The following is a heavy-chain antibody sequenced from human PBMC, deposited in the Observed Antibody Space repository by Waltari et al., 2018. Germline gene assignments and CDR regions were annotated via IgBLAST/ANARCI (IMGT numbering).Heavy chain of an antibody. V-gene: IGHV3-74*01. Sequence: EVQLVESGGGLVQPGGYLRVSCTDSGFTFSSYWMHWVRQVPGKGLGWVSRINIDGSGTSYAVCCKCRFSISRDNAKNTLFLQMNSLRGEDTAVYYCASGNSHSFDLWGQGTMVTVSS. CDR2: INIDGSGT. CDR3: ASGNSHSFDL. CDR1: GFTFSSYW. D-gene: IGHD1-7*01. J-gene: IGHJ3*01.